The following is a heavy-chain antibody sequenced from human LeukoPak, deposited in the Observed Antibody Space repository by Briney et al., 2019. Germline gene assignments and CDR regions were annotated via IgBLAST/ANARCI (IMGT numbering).Heavy chain of an antibody. Sequence: GGSLRLSCAASGFSFSTYGMHWVRQAPGKGLEWVAFIRYNVLSKYYADSVKGRFTISRDDSKNSLYLQMNSLRDEDTAVYYCARDLYSTSSFDYWGQGTLVTVSS. J-gene: IGHJ4*02. CDR2: IRYNVLSK. CDR3: ARDLYSTSSFDY. D-gene: IGHD6-6*01. CDR1: GFSFSTYG. V-gene: IGHV3-30*02.